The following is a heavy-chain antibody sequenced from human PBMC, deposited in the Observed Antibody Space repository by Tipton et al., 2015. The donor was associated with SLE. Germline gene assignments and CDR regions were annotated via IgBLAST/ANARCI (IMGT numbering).Heavy chain of an antibody. J-gene: IGHJ3*02. D-gene: IGHD2-2*01. CDR2: IYYSGST. V-gene: IGHV4-39*07. CDR3: ARGPSHTHIVVVPAAYPRGAFDI. Sequence: LRLSCTVSGGPISSGDYYWGWIRQPPGKGLEWIGSIYYSGSTYYNPSLKSRVTISVDTSKNQFSLKLSSVTAADTAVYYCARGPSHTHIVVVPAAYPRGAFDIWGQGTMVTVSS. CDR1: GGPISSGDYY.